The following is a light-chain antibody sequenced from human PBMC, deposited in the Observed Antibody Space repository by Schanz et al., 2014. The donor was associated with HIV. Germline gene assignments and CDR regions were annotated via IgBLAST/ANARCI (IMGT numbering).Light chain of an antibody. CDR2: EVT. Sequence: QSALTQPASVSGSPGQSITISCTGTSSDLGRYKYASWYQQFPGRAPKLIISEVTKRPSGVPDRFSGSKSGTSASLAITGLQADDEADYYCISYAGTNNPVFGGGTKLTVL. J-gene: IGLJ2*01. V-gene: IGLV2-8*01. CDR3: ISYAGTNNPV. CDR1: SSDLGRYKY.